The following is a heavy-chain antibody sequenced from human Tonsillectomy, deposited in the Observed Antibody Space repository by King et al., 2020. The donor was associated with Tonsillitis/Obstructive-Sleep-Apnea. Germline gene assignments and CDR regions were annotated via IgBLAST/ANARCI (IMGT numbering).Heavy chain of an antibody. Sequence: VQLVESGAEVKTPGASVKVSCKASGYTFTRYYIHWVRQARGQGLEWLGIINPSDGITTYAQKFQGRGTMTTETSASTVYLELNSLRAEDTAVYYCARDDVVGRYIDSWGQGTLVTVSS. D-gene: IGHD2-21*01. CDR2: INPSDGIT. V-gene: IGHV1-46*01. CDR1: GYTFTRYY. CDR3: ARDDVVGRYIDS. J-gene: IGHJ4*02.